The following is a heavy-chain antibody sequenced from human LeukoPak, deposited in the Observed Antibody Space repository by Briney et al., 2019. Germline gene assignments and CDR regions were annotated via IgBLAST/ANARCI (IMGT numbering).Heavy chain of an antibody. CDR1: GFTFSIYS. Sequence: GGSLRLACAASGFTFSIYSMNWVRQAPGKGLEWVSSISSGGSYIYYADSVKGRFTVSRDNAKNSLYLQMNSLRAEDTAVYYCARDPDGSGAYFDYWGQGTLVTVSS. CDR2: ISSGGSYI. D-gene: IGHD6-19*01. J-gene: IGHJ4*02. CDR3: ARDPDGSGAYFDY. V-gene: IGHV3-21*01.